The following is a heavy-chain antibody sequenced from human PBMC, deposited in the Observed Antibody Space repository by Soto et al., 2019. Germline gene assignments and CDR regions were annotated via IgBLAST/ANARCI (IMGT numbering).Heavy chain of an antibody. Sequence: QELRVESGGGVVQPGGSRRLSCPVSEYIFRGCGMHWIRQAPGTGLEWVAIIWFDGSQKYYADSVKGRFTISRDNSRNTLYLQMNSLRAEVTAVYYCARDGVGSTAFFGYLDYWSQGYLVTVSS. CDR2: IWFDGSQK. V-gene: IGHV3-33*01. J-gene: IGHJ4*02. D-gene: IGHD3-3*01. CDR3: ARDGVGSTAFFGYLDY. CDR1: EYIFRGCG.